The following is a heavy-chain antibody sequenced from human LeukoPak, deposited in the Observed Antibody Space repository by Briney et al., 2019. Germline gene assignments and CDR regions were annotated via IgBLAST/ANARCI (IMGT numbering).Heavy chain of an antibody. CDR3: ATYQWELLLYYYFDY. Sequence: ASVKVSCKVSGYTLTELSMHWVRQAPGKGLERMGGFDPEDGETIYAQKFQGRVTMTEDTSTDTAYMELSSLRSEDTAVYYCATYQWELLLYYYFDYWGQGTLVTVSS. V-gene: IGHV1-24*01. CDR2: FDPEDGET. CDR1: GYTLTELS. J-gene: IGHJ4*02. D-gene: IGHD1-26*01.